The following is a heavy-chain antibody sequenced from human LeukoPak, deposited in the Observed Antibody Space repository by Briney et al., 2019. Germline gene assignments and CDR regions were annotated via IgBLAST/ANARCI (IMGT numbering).Heavy chain of an antibody. J-gene: IGHJ4*02. V-gene: IGHV4-59*08. CDR3: ARASYSYDINGWVPFDY. CDR2: IYDSEST. D-gene: IGHD3-22*01. CDR1: SGSISSHY. Sequence: PSETLSLTCTVSSGSISSHYWSWIRQSPGKGLEWIGYIYDSESTNYNPSLKSRVTISVDTSKNQFSLRLSSVTAADTAVYYCARASYSYDINGWVPFDYWGQGTLVTVSS.